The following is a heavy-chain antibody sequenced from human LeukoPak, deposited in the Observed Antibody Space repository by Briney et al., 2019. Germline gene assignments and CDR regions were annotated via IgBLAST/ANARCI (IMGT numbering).Heavy chain of an antibody. CDR1: GFTFSSFS. CDR2: ITSGNYM. CDR3: ARDRSRWSIAPDADV. Sequence: GGSLRLSCAASGFTFSSFSMNWVRQAPGKGLEWVSSITSGNYMYYADSVKGRFTISRDNAKNSLYLQMNSLRAEDTAVYYCARDRSRWSIAPDADVWGQGTTVTVSS. J-gene: IGHJ6*02. V-gene: IGHV3-21*01. D-gene: IGHD2-15*01.